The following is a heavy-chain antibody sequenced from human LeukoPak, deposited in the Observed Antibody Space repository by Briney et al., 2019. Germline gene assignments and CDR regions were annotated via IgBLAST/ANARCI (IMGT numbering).Heavy chain of an antibody. V-gene: IGHV1-18*01. J-gene: IGHJ4*02. CDR1: GYTYTSYG. CDR2: IRYYNGNT. D-gene: IGHD1-14*01. Sequence: GASLRVSCKASGYTYTSYGISWVRQAPGKGLEWTRYIRYYNGNTNYAQRLQGRVTMTTDTSTSTAYMELRSLRSDDTDVYYCARLTTINNIYPTLVYRRQGTLVSVSS. CDR3: ARLTTINNIYPTLVY.